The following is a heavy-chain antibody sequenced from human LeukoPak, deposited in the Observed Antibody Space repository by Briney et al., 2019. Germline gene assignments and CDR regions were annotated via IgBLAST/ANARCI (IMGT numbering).Heavy chain of an antibody. D-gene: IGHD3-10*01. Sequence: GESLKLSCKGSGYSFTSYWIGWVRPMPGKGLEWMGIIYPGGSDTRYSPSFQGQVTISADKSISTAYLQWSSLKASDTAMYYCARHQYYYGSGSYTLDYWGQGTLVTVSS. CDR2: IYPGGSDT. V-gene: IGHV5-51*01. CDR3: ARHQYYYGSGSYTLDY. CDR1: GYSFTSYW. J-gene: IGHJ4*02.